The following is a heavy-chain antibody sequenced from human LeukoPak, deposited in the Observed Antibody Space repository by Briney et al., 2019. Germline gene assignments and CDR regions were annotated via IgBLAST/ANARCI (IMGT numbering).Heavy chain of an antibody. J-gene: IGHJ6*03. D-gene: IGHD3-22*01. CDR1: GDSISNYY. Sequence: SETLSLTCTVAGDSISNYYWSWLRQPAGKGLEWIGRIYTSGSTNYNPSLMSRVTISVDTSKNQFSLKLSSVTAADTAVYYCAQGPDSNGRGHYYYYMDVWGKGTTVTVSS. CDR2: IYTSGST. CDR3: AQGPDSNGRGHYYYYMDV. V-gene: IGHV4-4*07.